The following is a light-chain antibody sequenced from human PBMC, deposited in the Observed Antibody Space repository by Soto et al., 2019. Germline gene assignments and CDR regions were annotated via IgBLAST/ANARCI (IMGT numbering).Light chain of an antibody. J-gene: IGKJ5*01. Sequence: DIQMTQSPSSLAASVGDRVTITCRASQTISTYLNWYQQKPGKAPMLLIYAASSLQSGVPSRFSGSGSGTDFTLTISSLQPEDFATYFCQQSYNTPITFGQGTRLEIK. V-gene: IGKV1-39*01. CDR1: QTISTY. CDR3: QQSYNTPIT. CDR2: AAS.